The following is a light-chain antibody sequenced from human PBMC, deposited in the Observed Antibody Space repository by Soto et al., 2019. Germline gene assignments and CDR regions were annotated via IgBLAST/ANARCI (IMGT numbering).Light chain of an antibody. CDR2: EVS. J-gene: IGLJ1*01. V-gene: IGLV2-14*01. CDR1: NSDVGGYNY. Sequence: QSALTQAACVSGCPGQSITISCTGTNSDVGGYNYVSWYQQHPGKAPELMIYEVSHRPSGVSNRFSGSKSDNTASLTISGLQAEDEADYYCSSYTSISTLYVFGTGTKVTVL. CDR3: SSYTSISTLYV.